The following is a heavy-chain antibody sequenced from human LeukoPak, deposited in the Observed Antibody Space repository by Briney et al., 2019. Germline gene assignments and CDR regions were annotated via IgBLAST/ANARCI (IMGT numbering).Heavy chain of an antibody. CDR1: GGSISSGDSY. V-gene: IGHV4-30-4*01. CDR3: AREALRPSRWFDP. J-gene: IGHJ5*02. D-gene: IGHD4-17*01. CDR2: IYYSGNT. Sequence: SQTLSLTRTVSGGSISSGDSYWSWIRQPPGRGLEWIGYIYYSGNTYYNPSLKSRVTISVDTFKNQFSLKLSSVTAADTAVYYCAREALRPSRWFDPWGQGTLVTVSS.